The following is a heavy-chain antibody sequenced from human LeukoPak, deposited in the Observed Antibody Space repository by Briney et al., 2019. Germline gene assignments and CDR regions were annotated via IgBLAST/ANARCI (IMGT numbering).Heavy chain of an antibody. CDR1: GGSISSYY. Sequence: PSETLSLTCTVSGGSISSYYWSWIRQPPGKGLEWIGYIYYSGSTNYNPSLKSRVTISVDTSKNQFSLKLSSVTAADTAVYYCASGVEYSGYDFDYWGQGTLVTVSS. D-gene: IGHD5-12*01. J-gene: IGHJ4*02. CDR3: ASGVEYSGYDFDY. V-gene: IGHV4-59*08. CDR2: IYYSGST.